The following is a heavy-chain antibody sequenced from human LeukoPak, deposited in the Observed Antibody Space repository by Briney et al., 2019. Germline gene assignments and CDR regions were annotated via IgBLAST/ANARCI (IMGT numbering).Heavy chain of an antibody. J-gene: IGHJ5*02. Sequence: SETLSLTCAVSGYSISSGYYWGWIRQPPGKGLEWIGSIYHSGSTYYNPSLKSRVTISVDTSKNQFSLKLGSVTAADTAVYYCARHNIVVVPAAIRGNWFDPWGQGTLVTASS. CDR3: ARHNIVVVPAAIRGNWFDP. V-gene: IGHV4-38-2*01. D-gene: IGHD2-2*02. CDR2: IYHSGST. CDR1: GYSISSGYY.